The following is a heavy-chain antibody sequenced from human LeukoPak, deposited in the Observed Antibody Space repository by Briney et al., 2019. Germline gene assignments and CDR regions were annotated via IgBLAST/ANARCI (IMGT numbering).Heavy chain of an antibody. CDR1: GGSISSGSYY. Sequence: PSETLSLTCTVSGGSISSGSYYWSWIRQPPGKELEWIGYIYDSGSSKVNPSLKSRVTISVDTSKNQMSLNLSSVTAADTATYFCARLRFMEWFDPWGQGTLVTVSS. D-gene: IGHD3-3*01. CDR3: ARLRFMEWFDP. CDR2: IYDSGSS. J-gene: IGHJ5*02. V-gene: IGHV4-61*01.